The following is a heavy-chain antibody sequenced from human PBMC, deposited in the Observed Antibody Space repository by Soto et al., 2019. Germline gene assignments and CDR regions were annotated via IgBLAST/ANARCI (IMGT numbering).Heavy chain of an antibody. D-gene: IGHD6-6*01. V-gene: IGHV6-1*01. J-gene: IGHJ5*02. CDR2: TYYRSKWYN. Sequence: QTLSLTCAISGDSVSSNSAAWDWIRQSPSRGLEWLGRTYYRSKWYNDYAVSVKSRITINPDTSKNQFSLQLNSVTPEDTAVYYCARASSIAARLLVYNWFDPWGQGTLVTVSS. CDR1: GDSVSSNSAA. CDR3: ARASSIAARLLVYNWFDP.